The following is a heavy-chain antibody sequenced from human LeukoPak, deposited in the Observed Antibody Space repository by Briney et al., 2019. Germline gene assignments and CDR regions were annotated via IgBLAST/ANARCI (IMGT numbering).Heavy chain of an antibody. CDR2: IYYSGST. J-gene: IGHJ4*01. Sequence: SETLSLTCTVSGGSISSSSYYWGWIRQPPGKGLEWIGSIYYSGSTYYNPSLKSRVTISVDTSKNQFFLKVTSVTVADTAVYFCARLGDVEVNGGTLDYWGRGTLVTVSS. D-gene: IGHD3-16*01. CDR1: GGSISSSSYY. CDR3: ARLGDVEVNGGTLDY. V-gene: IGHV4-39*01.